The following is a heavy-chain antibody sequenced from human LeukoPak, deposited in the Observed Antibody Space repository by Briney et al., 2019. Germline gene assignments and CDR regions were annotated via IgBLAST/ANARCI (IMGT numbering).Heavy chain of an antibody. CDR3: ARSPATYYYDSSGYLYYFDY. V-gene: IGHV1-18*01. CDR2: ISAYNGNT. Sequence: ASVKVSCKASGYTFTSYGISWVRQAPGQGLEWMGWISAYNGNTNYAQKLQGRVTMTTDTSTSTAYMELRSVRSDDTAVYYCARSPATYYYDSSGYLYYFDYWGQGTLVTVSS. J-gene: IGHJ4*02. D-gene: IGHD3-22*01. CDR1: GYTFTSYG.